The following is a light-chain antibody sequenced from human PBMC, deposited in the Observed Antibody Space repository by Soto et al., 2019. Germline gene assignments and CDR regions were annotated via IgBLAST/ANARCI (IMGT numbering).Light chain of an antibody. CDR3: QQYNNWPPWT. V-gene: IGKV3-15*01. Sequence: EIVMTQSPATLSVSPGERATLSCRASHSVSSNLAWYQQKPGQAPRLLIYGASTRAIGIPARFSGSGSGTEFTLTISSLQSEDFAVYYCQQYNNWPPWTFGQGTKVEIK. CDR2: GAS. J-gene: IGKJ1*01. CDR1: HSVSSN.